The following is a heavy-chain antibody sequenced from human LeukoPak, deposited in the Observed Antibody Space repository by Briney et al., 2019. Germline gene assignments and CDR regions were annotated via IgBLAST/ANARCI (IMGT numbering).Heavy chain of an antibody. D-gene: IGHD6-13*01. CDR2: ISSNGGST. CDR1: GFTFSSYA. V-gene: IGHV3-64D*06. CDR3: VKDSSSWYGFPHFDY. J-gene: IGHJ4*02. Sequence: QPGGSLRLSCSASGFTFSSYAMHWVRQAPGKGLEYVSAISSNGGSTCYADSVKGRFTISRDNSKNTLYLQMSSLRAEDTAVYYCVKDSSSWYGFPHFDYWGQGTLVTVSS.